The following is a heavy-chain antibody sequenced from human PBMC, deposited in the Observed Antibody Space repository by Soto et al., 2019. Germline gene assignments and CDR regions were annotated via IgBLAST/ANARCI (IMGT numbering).Heavy chain of an antibody. CDR2: LYTEGTT. CDR3: VRPRPSGENYGMDV. D-gene: IGHD3-16*01. Sequence: GSLRLSCAASGFTFNSYSMHWVRQAPEMGLEWVSILYTEGTTYYADSVKGRSTISRDSSKNTLFLQMDSLRAEDTAVYYCVRPRPSGENYGMDVWGQGATVTVSS. V-gene: IGHV3-53*01. J-gene: IGHJ6*02. CDR1: GFTFNSYS.